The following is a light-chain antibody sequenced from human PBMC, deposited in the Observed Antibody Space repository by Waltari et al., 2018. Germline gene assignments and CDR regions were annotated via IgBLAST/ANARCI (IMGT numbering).Light chain of an antibody. CDR3: QQYNDWPPLT. Sequence: EIVLTQSPASLSVSPAERATLSCTASQSAGSNLAWYQQKPAQPPRLLIYGVSTRATGIPARFTGSGSGTEFTLTISSLQSEDVAVYYCQQYNDWPPLTFGGGTKVEIK. CDR2: GVS. CDR1: QSAGSN. J-gene: IGKJ4*01. V-gene: IGKV3-15*01.